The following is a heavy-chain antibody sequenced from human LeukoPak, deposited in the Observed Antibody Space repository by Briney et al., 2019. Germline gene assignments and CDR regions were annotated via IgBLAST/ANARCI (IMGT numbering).Heavy chain of an antibody. CDR3: ARGPLLRFLEWLDYPSYYYYYGMDV. V-gene: IGHV4-31*03. CDR1: GGSISSGGYY. D-gene: IGHD3-3*01. CDR2: IYYSGST. J-gene: IGHJ6*02. Sequence: PSETLSLTCTVSGGSISSGGYYWSWIRQHPGKGLEWIGYIYYSGSTYYNPSLKSRVTISVDTSKNQFSLKLSSVTAADTAVYYCARGPLLRFLEWLDYPSYYYYYGMDVWGQGTTVTVSS.